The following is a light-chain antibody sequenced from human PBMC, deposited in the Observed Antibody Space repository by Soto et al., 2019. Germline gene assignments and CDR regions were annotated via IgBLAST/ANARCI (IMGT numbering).Light chain of an antibody. CDR1: QSVSNN. CDR2: GAS. Sequence: EIVLTQSPATLSVFPGETATLSCGASQSVSNNLACYHQKPGQAPRTLIYGASTRATGVPARFSGSGSGTEFTLTVRSLEAEDSAIYYCQQYSSWPFTFGHGTKVSIE. CDR3: QQYSSWPFT. J-gene: IGKJ3*01. V-gene: IGKV3-15*01.